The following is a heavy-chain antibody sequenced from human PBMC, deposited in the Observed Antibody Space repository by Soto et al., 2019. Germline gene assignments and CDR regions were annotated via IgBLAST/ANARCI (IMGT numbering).Heavy chain of an antibody. V-gene: IGHV3-20*02. D-gene: IGHD2-15*01. CDR2: INWNGGST. Sequence: ESGGGVVRPGGSLRLSFAASGFTFDDYGMSWVRQAPGKGLEWVSGINWNGGSTGYADSVKGRFTISRDNAKNSLYLQMNSLRAEDTALYHCVRDRYCSGGSCSDYFDYWGQGTLVPSPQ. CDR3: VRDRYCSGGSCSDYFDY. J-gene: IGHJ4*02. CDR1: GFTFDDYG.